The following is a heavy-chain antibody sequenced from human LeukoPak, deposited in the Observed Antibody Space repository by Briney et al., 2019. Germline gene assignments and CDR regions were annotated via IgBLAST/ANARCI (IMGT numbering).Heavy chain of an antibody. V-gene: IGHV1-8*01. J-gene: IGHJ6*03. CDR1: GYTFTSYD. Sequence: ASVKVSCKASGYTFTSYDINWVRQATGQGLAWMGWMNPNSGNTGYAQKFQGRVTMTRNTSISTAYMELSSLRSEDTAVYYCARGVRRFPYYYYYMDVWGKGTTVTVSS. CDR3: ARGVRRFPYYYYYMDV. CDR2: MNPNSGNT.